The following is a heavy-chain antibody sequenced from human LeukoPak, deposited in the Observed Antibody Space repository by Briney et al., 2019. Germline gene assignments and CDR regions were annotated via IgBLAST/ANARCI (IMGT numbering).Heavy chain of an antibody. V-gene: IGHV4-31*03. CDR2: IYYSGST. J-gene: IGHJ4*02. CDR3: ARLHYYDSSGYYPDLDY. Sequence: SQTLSLTCTVCGGSISSGGYYWSWIRQHLGKSLEWIGYIYYSGSTYYNPSLKSRVTISVDTSKNQFSLKLSSVTAADTAVYYCARLHYYDSSGYYPDLDYWGQGTLVTVSS. D-gene: IGHD3-22*01. CDR1: GGSISSGGYY.